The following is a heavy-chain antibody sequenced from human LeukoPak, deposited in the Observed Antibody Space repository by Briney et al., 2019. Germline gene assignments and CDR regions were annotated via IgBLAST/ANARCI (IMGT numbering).Heavy chain of an antibody. J-gene: IGHJ4*02. CDR1: GGTFSSYA. D-gene: IGHD6-13*01. CDR3: ASGRYSSSWYQQEPLYYFDY. V-gene: IGHV1-69*05. Sequence: GASVKVSCKASGGTFSSYAISWVRQAPGQGLEWMGGIIPIFGTANYAQKFQGRVTITTDESTSTAYMELSSLRSEDTAVYYCASGRYSSSWYQQEPLYYFDYWGQGTLVTVSS. CDR2: IIPIFGTA.